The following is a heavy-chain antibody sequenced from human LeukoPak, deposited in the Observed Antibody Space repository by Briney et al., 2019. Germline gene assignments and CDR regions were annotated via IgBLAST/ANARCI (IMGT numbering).Heavy chain of an antibody. CDR1: GFTFSSYA. D-gene: IGHD3-10*01. V-gene: IGHV3-23*01. J-gene: IGHJ4*02. CDR2: ISGSGGST. CDR3: ARDFRSDGD. Sequence: GGSLRLSCAASGFTFSSYAMSWVRQAPGKGLEWVSAISGSGGSTYYADSVKGRFTISRDNAKNSLYLQMNSLRAEDTAVYYCARDFRSDGDWGQGTLVTVSS.